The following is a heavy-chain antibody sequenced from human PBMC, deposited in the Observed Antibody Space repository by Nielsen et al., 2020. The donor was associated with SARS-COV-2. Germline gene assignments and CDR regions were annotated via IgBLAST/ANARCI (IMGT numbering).Heavy chain of an antibody. Sequence: ASVKVSCKVSGYTLTELSMHWVRQAPGKGLEWMGGFDPEDGETIYAQKFQGRVTMTEDTSTDTAYMELSRLRSDDTAVYYCAREEGITIFGVVINDYYYGMDVWGQGTTVTVSS. V-gene: IGHV1-24*01. CDR1: GYTLTELS. CDR3: AREEGITIFGVVINDYYYGMDV. CDR2: FDPEDGET. J-gene: IGHJ6*02. D-gene: IGHD3-3*01.